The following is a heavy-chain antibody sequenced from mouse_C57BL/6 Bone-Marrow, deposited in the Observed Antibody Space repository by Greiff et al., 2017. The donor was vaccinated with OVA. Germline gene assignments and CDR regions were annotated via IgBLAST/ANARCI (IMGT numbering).Heavy chain of an antibody. CDR1: GYTFTDHS. D-gene: IGHD1-2*01. Sequence: QVHVKQSDVELVKPGASVKISCKVSGYTFTDHSIHWMKQRPEQGLEWIGYVYPRDGSTKYNEKFKGKATWTADKSSSTACMQLNSLTSEDSAVYFCARYGPYYFDDWGRGTTLTVSS. CDR2: VYPRDGST. V-gene: IGHV1-78*01. J-gene: IGHJ2*01. CDR3: ARYGPYYFDD.